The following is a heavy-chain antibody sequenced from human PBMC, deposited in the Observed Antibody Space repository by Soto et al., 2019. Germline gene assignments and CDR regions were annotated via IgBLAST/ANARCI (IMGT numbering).Heavy chain of an antibody. CDR3: AGRYGVAFDI. Sequence: SETLSLTCTVSGGSISSYYWSWIRQPPGKGLEWIGYIYYSGSTNYNPSLKSRVTISVDTSKNQFSLKLSSVTAADTAVYSCAGRYGVAFDIWGQGTMVTVSS. CDR2: IYYSGST. CDR1: GGSISSYY. D-gene: IGHD3-10*01. V-gene: IGHV4-59*01. J-gene: IGHJ3*02.